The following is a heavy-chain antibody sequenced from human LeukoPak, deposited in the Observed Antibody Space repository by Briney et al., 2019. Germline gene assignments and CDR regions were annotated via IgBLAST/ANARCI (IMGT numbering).Heavy chain of an antibody. CDR2: INHSGST. Sequence: KPSETLSLTCAVYGGSFSGYYWSWIRQPPGKGLEWIGEINHSGSTNYNPSLKSRVTISVDTSKNQFSLKLSSVTAADTAMYFCAREEMPGKFDYWGQGTLVTVSS. CDR3: AREEMPGKFDY. V-gene: IGHV4-34*01. CDR1: GGSFSGYY. J-gene: IGHJ4*02. D-gene: IGHD1-26*01.